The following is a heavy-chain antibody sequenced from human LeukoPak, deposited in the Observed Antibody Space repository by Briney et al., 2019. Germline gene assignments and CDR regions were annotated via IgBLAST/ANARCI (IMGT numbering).Heavy chain of an antibody. J-gene: IGHJ3*02. CDR1: GFTVSSNY. V-gene: IGHV3-53*01. Sequence: GGSLRLSCAASGFTVSSNYMSWVRQAPGKGLEWVSVIYSGGSTYYADSVKGRFTISRDNSKNTLYLRMNSLRAEDTAMYYCARAPYDFWSGYHDAFDIWGQGTMVTVSS. CDR3: ARAPYDFWSGYHDAFDI. D-gene: IGHD3-3*01. CDR2: IYSGGST.